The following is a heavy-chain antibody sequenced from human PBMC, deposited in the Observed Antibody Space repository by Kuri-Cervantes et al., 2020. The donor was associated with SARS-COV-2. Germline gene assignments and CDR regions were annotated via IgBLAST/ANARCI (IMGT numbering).Heavy chain of an antibody. CDR1: GCTFSSYT. V-gene: IGHV1-69*02. CDR2: IIPILGVA. CDR3: ASGAVADLFDY. D-gene: IGHD6-19*01. Sequence: SVKVSCKASGCTFSSYTISWVRQAPGQGLEWMGRIIPILGVANYAQKFQGRVTITAEKSTSTAYMELSSMRSEDKAVYYCASGAVADLFDYWSQGTLVTVSS. J-gene: IGHJ4*02.